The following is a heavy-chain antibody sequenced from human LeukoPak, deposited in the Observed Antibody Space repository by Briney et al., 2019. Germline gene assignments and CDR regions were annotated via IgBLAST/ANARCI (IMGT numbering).Heavy chain of an antibody. CDR2: IIPILGIA. CDR3: ASGMEWLWGVYYFDY. D-gene: IGHD3-3*01. J-gene: IGHJ4*02. CDR1: GGTFSSYA. Sequence: PGASVKVSCKASGGTFSSYAISWVRQAPGQGLEWMGRIIPILGIANYAQKFQGRVTITTDESTSTAYMELSSLRSEDTAVYYCASGMEWLWGVYYFDYWGQGTLVTVSS. V-gene: IGHV1-69*04.